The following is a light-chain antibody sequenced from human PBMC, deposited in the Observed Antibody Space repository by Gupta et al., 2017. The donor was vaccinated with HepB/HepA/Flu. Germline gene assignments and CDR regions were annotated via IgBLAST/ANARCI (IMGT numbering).Light chain of an antibody. Sequence: QPVLTHPPSASGTPGQRVAISGSGSSSHVGRCNVYWYRQRPGTAPKLLIYNDDRRPSGVPDRLSGAKSGTSASLAISGLRAEDEADYYCAAWDNSMRAYVFGTGTGVTVL. CDR1: SSHVGRCN. CDR3: AAWDNSMRAYV. CDR2: NDD. J-gene: IGLJ1*01. V-gene: IGLV1-47*02.